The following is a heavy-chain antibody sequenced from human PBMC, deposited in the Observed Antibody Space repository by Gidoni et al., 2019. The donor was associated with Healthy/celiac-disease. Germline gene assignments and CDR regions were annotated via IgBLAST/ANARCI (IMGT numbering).Heavy chain of an antibody. CDR2: ISSSSSYI. J-gene: IGHJ6*02. CDR1: GFTFRSDS. V-gene: IGHV3-21*01. CDR3: ATPPAAADYYYGMDV. Sequence: EGQLVESGGGLVKTGGSLRLSCAASGFTFRSDSMHWVRQAPGKGLEWVSVISSSSSYIYYADSVKGRFTISRDNAKNSLYLPMNSLRAEDTAVYYCATPPAAADYYYGMDVWGQGTTVTVSS. D-gene: IGHD2-2*01.